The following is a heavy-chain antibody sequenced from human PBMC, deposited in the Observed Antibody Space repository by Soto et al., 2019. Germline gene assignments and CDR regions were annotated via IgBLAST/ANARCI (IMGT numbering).Heavy chain of an antibody. Sequence: GASVKVSCKASGYTFTSYYMHWVRQAPGQGLEWMGIINPSGGSTSYAQKFQGRVTMTRDTSTSTVYMELSSLRSEDTAVYYCARGVGGTIAVAGTGIWFDPWGQGTLVTVSS. CDR3: ARGVGGTIAVAGTGIWFDP. V-gene: IGHV1-46*01. D-gene: IGHD6-19*01. J-gene: IGHJ5*02. CDR2: INPSGGST. CDR1: GYTFTSYY.